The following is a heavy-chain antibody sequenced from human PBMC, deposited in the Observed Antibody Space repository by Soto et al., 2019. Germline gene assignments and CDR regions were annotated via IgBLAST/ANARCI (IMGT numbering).Heavy chain of an antibody. V-gene: IGHV5-10-1*01. CDR1: GYSFPSYW. CDR3: ARRAHMSRRGETFSYYYYGMDV. Sequence: GESLKISCKGSGYSFPSYWSSWVRQMPGKGLEWMGRIDPIDSYTNYSPSFQGHVTISADKSISTAYLQWSSLKASDTAMYYCARRAHMSRRGETFSYYYYGMDVWGQGTTVTVSS. D-gene: IGHD3-16*01. J-gene: IGHJ6*02. CDR2: IDPIDSYT.